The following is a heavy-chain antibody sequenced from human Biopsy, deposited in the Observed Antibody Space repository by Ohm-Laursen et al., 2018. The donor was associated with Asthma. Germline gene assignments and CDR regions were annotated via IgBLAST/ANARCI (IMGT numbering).Heavy chain of an antibody. Sequence: LSLTCASSGFDFSDYTMNWVRQAPGKGLEWVSSISSLSRYKYYSDSLRGRVTISRDNAKSSLHLQMSSLRAEDTAVYFCARDFTIGSGSPFHFWGPGTLVTVSS. V-gene: IGHV3-21*01. CDR2: ISSLSRYK. CDR3: ARDFTIGSGSPFHF. J-gene: IGHJ4*01. CDR1: GFDFSDYT. D-gene: IGHD3-10*01.